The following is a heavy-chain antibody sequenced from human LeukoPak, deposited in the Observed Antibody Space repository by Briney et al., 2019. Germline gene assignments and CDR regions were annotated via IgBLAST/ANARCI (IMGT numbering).Heavy chain of an antibody. CDR3: ASRRGY. J-gene: IGHJ4*02. CDR2: IKVDGSET. Sequence: GGSLRLSCAASGFTFSTYWMTWVRQAPGKGLEWVATIKVDGSETYYADSVKGRFTISRDNAKNSLYLQMNSLRAEDTALCYCASRRGYWGQGTLVTVSS. V-gene: IGHV3-7*03. CDR1: GFTFSTYW.